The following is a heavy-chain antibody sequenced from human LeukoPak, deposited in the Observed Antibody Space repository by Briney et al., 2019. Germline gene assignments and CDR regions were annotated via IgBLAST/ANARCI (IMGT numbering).Heavy chain of an antibody. CDR3: ARGLGTRLDYSSSWYSDH. J-gene: IGHJ4*02. CDR2: ISYDGSNK. Sequence: GGSLRLSCAASGFTFSSYALHWVRQAPGKGLEWVAVISYDGSNKYYADSVKGRFTISRDNSKNTLYLQMNSLRVEDTAVYSCARGLGTRLDYSSSWYSDHWGQGTLVNVSS. CDR1: GFTFSSYA. V-gene: IGHV3-30*01. D-gene: IGHD6-13*01.